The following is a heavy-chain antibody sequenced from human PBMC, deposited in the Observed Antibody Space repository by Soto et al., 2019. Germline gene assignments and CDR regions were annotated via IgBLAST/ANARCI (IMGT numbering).Heavy chain of an antibody. Sequence: QVQLVQSGAEVKKPGSSVKVSCKASGGTFSKSAISWVRQAPGQGLEWMGGIIPIFRTPDYAQKFQGRVTITADEPTRPAYMELSGLRSEDTAMYYCARYKDRLQLGGNYYYIMDVWGQGTTVIVSS. D-gene: IGHD1-1*01. CDR1: GGTFSKSA. CDR2: IIPIFRTP. V-gene: IGHV1-69*12. J-gene: IGHJ6*02. CDR3: ARYKDRLQLGGNYYYIMDV.